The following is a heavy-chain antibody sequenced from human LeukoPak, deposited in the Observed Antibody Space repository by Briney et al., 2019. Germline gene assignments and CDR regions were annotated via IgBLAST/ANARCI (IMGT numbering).Heavy chain of an antibody. Sequence: XSSXXMHWVRQAXGKGLVWVSRINSDGSTINYADSVKGRFTISRDNAKNTLYLQMNSLRAEDTAVYYCARDFGGSRDYWGQGTLVTVSS. D-gene: IGHD3-10*01. CDR3: ARDFGGSRDY. CDR1: XSSXX. CDR2: INSDGSTI. V-gene: IGHV3-74*01. J-gene: IGHJ4*02.